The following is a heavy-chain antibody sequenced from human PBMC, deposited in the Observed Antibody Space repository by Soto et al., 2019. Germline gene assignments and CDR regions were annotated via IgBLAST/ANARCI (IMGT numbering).Heavy chain of an antibody. Sequence: GESLKISCKGSGYSSTSYWISWVREMPGKGLEWMGRIDPSASYTNYSPSFQGHVTISADKSISTAYLQWSSLKASDTAMYYCARDRSIAAAVYYYYGMDVWGQGTTVTVSS. D-gene: IGHD6-13*01. CDR1: GYSSTSYW. CDR2: IDPSASYT. J-gene: IGHJ6*02. CDR3: ARDRSIAAAVYYYYGMDV. V-gene: IGHV5-10-1*01.